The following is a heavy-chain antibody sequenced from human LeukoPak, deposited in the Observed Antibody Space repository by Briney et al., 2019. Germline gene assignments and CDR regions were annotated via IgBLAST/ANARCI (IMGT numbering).Heavy chain of an antibody. J-gene: IGHJ4*02. CDR3: ARDGVYSGYDYTN. Sequence: PSETLSLTCAVYGGSFSGYYWSWIRQPPGKGLEWIGEINHSGSTNYNPSLKSRVTISVDTSKNQFSLKLSSVTAADTAVYYCARDGVYSGYDYTNWGQGTLVTVSS. V-gene: IGHV4-34*01. D-gene: IGHD5-12*01. CDR1: GGSFSGYY. CDR2: INHSGST.